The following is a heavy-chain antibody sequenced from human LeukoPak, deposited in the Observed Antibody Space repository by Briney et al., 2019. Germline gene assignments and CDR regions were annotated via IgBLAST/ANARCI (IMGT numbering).Heavy chain of an antibody. CDR1: GFTFSNYA. V-gene: IGHV3-23*01. J-gene: IGHJ4*02. Sequence: GGSLRLSCEASGFTFSNYAMSWVRQAPGKGLEWVSTISGSSGSTFSADSVRGRATISRDNSKNTVYLQMNSLRVEDAAVYYCARGGWLGKPQRVDYWGQGTLVTVSS. CDR3: ARGGWLGKPQRVDY. D-gene: IGHD6-19*01. CDR2: ISGSSGST.